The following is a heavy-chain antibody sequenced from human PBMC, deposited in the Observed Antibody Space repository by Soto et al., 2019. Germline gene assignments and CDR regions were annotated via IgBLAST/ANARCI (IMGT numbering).Heavy chain of an antibody. V-gene: IGHV1-3*01. CDR1: GYIFTTYG. Sequence: ASVKVSCKASGYIFTTYGIQWVRQAPGQRLEWMGWINPDNENTKYSQKFQGRVTFTRDTSASTAYRELSSLRTEDTAVYFWSRLGLLSGAGFDSWGQGSLVTVSS. J-gene: IGHJ4*02. CDR3: SRLGLLSGAGFDS. D-gene: IGHD2-21*01. CDR2: INPDNENT.